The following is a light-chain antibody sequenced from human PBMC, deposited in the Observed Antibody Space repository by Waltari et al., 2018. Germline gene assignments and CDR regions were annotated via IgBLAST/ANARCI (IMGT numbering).Light chain of an antibody. CDR2: YDS. CDR3: LVWHSTSDQHGV. J-gene: IGLJ2*01. CDR1: NIGSKS. Sequence: SYVVTQSPSVSVAPGETARITCGGDNIGSKSVHWYQQRPGQAPVLVISYDSDRPSGIPGRFSGSNSGNTSTLTISWVEAEDEADYYCLVWHSTSDQHGVVGGGTKLTVL. V-gene: IGLV3-21*04.